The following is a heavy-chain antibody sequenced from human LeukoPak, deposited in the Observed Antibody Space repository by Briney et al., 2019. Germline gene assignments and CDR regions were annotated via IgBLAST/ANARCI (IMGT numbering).Heavy chain of an antibody. J-gene: IGHJ5*02. CDR1: GFTFRSYW. D-gene: IGHD6-13*01. Sequence: GGSLRLSCAASGFTFRSYWMTWVRQAPGKGLEWVANIKQDGSEKYYVDSVKGRFTISRDNAKNSLYLQMNSLRAEDTAVYYCARRGSIAAAVSWFDPWGQGTLVTVSS. V-gene: IGHV3-7*01. CDR2: IKQDGSEK. CDR3: ARRGSIAAAVSWFDP.